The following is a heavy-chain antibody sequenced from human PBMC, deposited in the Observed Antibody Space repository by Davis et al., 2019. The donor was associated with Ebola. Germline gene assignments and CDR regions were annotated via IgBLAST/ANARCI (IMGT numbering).Heavy chain of an antibody. J-gene: IGHJ6*02. CDR3: ARVSVPAALVPIDYYAMDV. CDR1: GFTFNRYW. V-gene: IGHV3-7*03. Sequence: PAGSLRLSCAASGFTFNRYWMSWVRQAPGKGLQWVANIKEDGSEKYYVDSVKGRFTISRDNAKNSLYLQMNSLRAEDTAVYYCARVSVPAALVPIDYYAMDVWGQGITVTVSS. CDR2: IKEDGSEK. D-gene: IGHD2-2*01.